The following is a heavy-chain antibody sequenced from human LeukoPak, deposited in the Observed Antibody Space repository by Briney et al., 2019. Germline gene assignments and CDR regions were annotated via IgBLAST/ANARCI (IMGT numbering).Heavy chain of an antibody. CDR3: ARDATVGGTSFDY. V-gene: IGHV3-21*01. D-gene: IGHD1-26*01. Sequence: GGSLRLSCAASGFTFTSYSMNWVRQAPGKGRDGFSTISSSSSYIYYADSVKGRFTISRDNAKNSLYLQMNSLRAEDTAVYYCARDATVGGTSFDYGGQGTLVTVSS. J-gene: IGHJ4*02. CDR2: ISSSSSYI. CDR1: GFTFTSYS.